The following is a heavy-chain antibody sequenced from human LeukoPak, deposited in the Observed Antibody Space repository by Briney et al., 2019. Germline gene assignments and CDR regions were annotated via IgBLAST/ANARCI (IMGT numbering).Heavy chain of an antibody. V-gene: IGHV3-30*02. CDR2: IRYDGSNK. J-gene: IGHJ4*02. D-gene: IGHD2-15*01. CDR1: GFTFSSYG. CDR3: AKDPSLGYCSGGSCYYFDY. Sequence: GGSLRLSCAASGFTFSSYGMHWVRQAPGKGLEWVAFIRYDGSNKYYADSVKGRFTISRDNSKNTLYLQMNSLRAEDTAVYYCAKDPSLGYCSGGSCYYFDYWGQGTLVTVSS.